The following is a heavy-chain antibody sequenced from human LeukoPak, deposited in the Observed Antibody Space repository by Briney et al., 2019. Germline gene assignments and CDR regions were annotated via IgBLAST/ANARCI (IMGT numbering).Heavy chain of an antibody. CDR3: AKDIGGYSYGYPADY. Sequence: QSGGSLRLSCAASGFTFTSYAMSCVRQAPGKGLESVSAISGSGGSTYYADSVKGRFTISRDNSKNTLYLQMNSLTAADTAVYYCAKDIGGYSYGYPADYWGQGTLVTVSS. CDR2: ISGSGGST. D-gene: IGHD5-18*01. CDR1: GFTFTSYA. V-gene: IGHV3-23*01. J-gene: IGHJ4*02.